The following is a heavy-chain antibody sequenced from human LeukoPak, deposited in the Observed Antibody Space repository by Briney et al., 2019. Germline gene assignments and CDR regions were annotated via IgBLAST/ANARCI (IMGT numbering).Heavy chain of an antibody. CDR2: INHSGST. Sequence: SETLSLTCAVYGGSFSGYYWSWIRQPPGKGLEWLGEINHSGSTNYNPSLKSRVTISVDTSKNQFSLKLSSVTAADTAVYYCARLAAAGTQEGGFDYWGQGTLVTVSS. V-gene: IGHV4-34*01. CDR3: ARLAAAGTQEGGFDY. J-gene: IGHJ4*02. CDR1: GGSFSGYY. D-gene: IGHD6-13*01.